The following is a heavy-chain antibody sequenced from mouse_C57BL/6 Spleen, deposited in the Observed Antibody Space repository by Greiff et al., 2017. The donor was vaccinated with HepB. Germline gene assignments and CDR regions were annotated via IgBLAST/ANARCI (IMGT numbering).Heavy chain of an antibody. Sequence: VQLQQSGPELVKPGASVKISCKASGYAFSSSWMNWVKQRPGKGLEWIGRIYPGDGDTNYNGKFKGKATLTADKSSGTAYMQLSSLTSEDSAVYFCARYYYGSSSYFDYWGQGTTLTVSS. CDR1: GYAFSSSW. CDR3: ARYYYGSSSYFDY. CDR2: IYPGDGDT. D-gene: IGHD1-1*01. V-gene: IGHV1-82*01. J-gene: IGHJ2*01.